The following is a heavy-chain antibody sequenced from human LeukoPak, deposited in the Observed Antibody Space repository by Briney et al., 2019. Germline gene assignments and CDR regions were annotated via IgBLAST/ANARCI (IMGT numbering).Heavy chain of an antibody. CDR1: GFTFSSYN. Sequence: GGSLRLSCATSGFTFSSYNMNWVRQAPAKGLEWVSFISSNGKTIHYADSVKGRFTISRDDAKNSLYLQMDSLRDDDTAVYHCATGSYSSGVNYWGQGTLVTVSS. D-gene: IGHD6-19*01. CDR3: ATGSYSSGVNY. V-gene: IGHV3-48*02. J-gene: IGHJ4*02. CDR2: ISSNGKTI.